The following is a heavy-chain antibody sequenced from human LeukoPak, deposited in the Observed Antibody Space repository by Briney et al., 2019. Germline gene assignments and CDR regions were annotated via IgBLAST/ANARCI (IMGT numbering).Heavy chain of an antibody. CDR3: AGEVSGSSYFDY. J-gene: IGHJ4*02. CDR2: IAYDGSNE. CDR1: GFTFSTYA. Sequence: GGSLRLSCVASGFTFSTYAMHWVRQAPGKGLEWVAVIAYDGSNEYYADSVKGRFTISRDNSKNTLYLQMNSLSAEDTAVYYCAGEVSGSSYFDYWGQGTQVTVSS. V-gene: IGHV3-30-3*01. D-gene: IGHD1-26*01.